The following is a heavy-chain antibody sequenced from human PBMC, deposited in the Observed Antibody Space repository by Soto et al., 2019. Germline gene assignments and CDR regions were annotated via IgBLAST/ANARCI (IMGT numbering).Heavy chain of an antibody. J-gene: IGHJ3*01. D-gene: IGHD2-2*01. V-gene: IGHV2-5*02. CDR2: IYWDDDK. CDR3: AHCLYQGTVDL. Sequence: QITLKESGPTLVKPTQTLTLTCTFSGFSLSSIGVGVGWIRQPPGEALEWLALIYWDDDKPYSPSLKSRLTIAKGITKDQGVLTMTVIDPMDTATYYCAHCLYQGTVDLWGQGTLLSFSS. CDR1: GFSLSSIGVG.